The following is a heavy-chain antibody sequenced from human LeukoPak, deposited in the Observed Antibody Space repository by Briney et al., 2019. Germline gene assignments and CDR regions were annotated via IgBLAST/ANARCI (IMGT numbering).Heavy chain of an antibody. J-gene: IGHJ4*02. CDR3: AKIGANVGF. CDR1: GFTFSSYA. V-gene: IGHV3-23*01. Sequence: GGSLRLSCAASGFTFSSYAMSWVREAPGKGLDWGSSINGGGGSTYYADSVKGRFTISRDNSKNTLYLQMNSLRAEDTAVYYCAKIGANVGFWGQGTLVTVSS. CDR2: INGGGGST. D-gene: IGHD4/OR15-4a*01.